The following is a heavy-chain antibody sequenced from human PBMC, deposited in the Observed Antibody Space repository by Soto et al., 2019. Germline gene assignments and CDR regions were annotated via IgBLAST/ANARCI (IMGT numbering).Heavy chain of an antibody. CDR2: IDWDDDK. J-gene: IGHJ4*02. Sequence: SGPTLVNPTQTLTLTCTFSGFSLSTSGMRVSWIRQPPGKVLEWLARIDWDDDKFYSTSLKTRLTISKDTSKNQVVLTMTNMDPVDTATYYCARTLDYYDSSGYYLYFDYWGQGTLVTVSS. D-gene: IGHD3-22*01. CDR1: GFSLSTSGMR. V-gene: IGHV2-70*04. CDR3: ARTLDYYDSSGYYLYFDY.